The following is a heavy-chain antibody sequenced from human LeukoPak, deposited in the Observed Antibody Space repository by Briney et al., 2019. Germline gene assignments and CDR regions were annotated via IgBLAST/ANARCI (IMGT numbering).Heavy chain of an antibody. V-gene: IGHV4-34*01. CDR3: ARVARGYCSGGSCYSNQNFDD. Sequence: SETLSLTCAVYGGSFSGYYWSWIRQPPGKGLEWIGYIYNSGSTNYNPSLKSRVTISVGTSKNQFSLKLSSVTAADTAVYYCARVARGYCSGGSCYSNQNFDDWGQGTLVTVSS. CDR2: IYNSGST. D-gene: IGHD2-15*01. CDR1: GGSFSGYY. J-gene: IGHJ4*02.